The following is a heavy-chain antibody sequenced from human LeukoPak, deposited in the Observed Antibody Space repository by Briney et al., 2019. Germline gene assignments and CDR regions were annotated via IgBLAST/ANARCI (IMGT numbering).Heavy chain of an antibody. J-gene: IGHJ4*02. CDR1: GGSLSTHH. V-gene: IGHV4-59*11. Sequence: SSETLSLTCVVSGGSLSTHHWSWIRRSPGGGLEWIGYISDSGSTNYNPSLKSRVTISVDTSKNRFSLMLSSVTAADTAVYYCARGYDSSAYYPFNYWGQGTLVTVSS. D-gene: IGHD3-22*01. CDR3: ARGYDSSAYYPFNY. CDR2: ISDSGST.